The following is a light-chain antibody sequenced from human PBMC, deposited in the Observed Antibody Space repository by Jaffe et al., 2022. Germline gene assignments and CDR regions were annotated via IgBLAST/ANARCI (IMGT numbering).Light chain of an antibody. CDR2: KDS. CDR1: TLPKQY. J-gene: IGLJ2*01. V-gene: IGLV3-25*03. Sequence: SYELTQPPSVSVSPGQTAKITCSGDTLPKQYTYWYQQRPGQAPLLVIYKDSQRPSGIPERFSGSSSGTTVTLTITDVQAEDEADYYCQSADSSDVLVVFGGGTKLTVL. CDR3: QSADSSDVLVV.